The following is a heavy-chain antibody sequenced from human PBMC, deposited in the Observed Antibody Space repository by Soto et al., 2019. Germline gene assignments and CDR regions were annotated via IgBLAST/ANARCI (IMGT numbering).Heavy chain of an antibody. CDR1: GFTFSNAW. Sequence: GGSLRLSCAASGFTFSNAWMSWVRQAPGKGLEWVGRIKSKTDGGTSDYAAPVKGRFTISRDDSKNTLYLQMNSLKTEDTAVYYSTAFRVGAYSSSWYGGDYWGQGTLVTVSS. CDR2: IKSKTDGGTS. D-gene: IGHD6-13*01. CDR3: TAFRVGAYSSSWYGGDY. V-gene: IGHV3-15*01. J-gene: IGHJ4*02.